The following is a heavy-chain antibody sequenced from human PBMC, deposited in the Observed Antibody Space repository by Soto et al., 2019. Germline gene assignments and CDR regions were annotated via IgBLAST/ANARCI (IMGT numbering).Heavy chain of an antibody. Sequence: QITLKESGPTLMKPTQTLTLTCTFSGFSLSTIGVGVGWIRQPPGKALECLAVIYWDDDKRYSPSLKTRVTITKDTSKNQVVLTMTNMDPVDTATYYCSRLHYYPSSGYWFDYWGQGTLVPVSS. J-gene: IGHJ4*02. V-gene: IGHV2-5*02. D-gene: IGHD3-22*01. CDR2: IYWDDDK. CDR1: GFSLSTIGVG. CDR3: SRLHYYPSSGYWFDY.